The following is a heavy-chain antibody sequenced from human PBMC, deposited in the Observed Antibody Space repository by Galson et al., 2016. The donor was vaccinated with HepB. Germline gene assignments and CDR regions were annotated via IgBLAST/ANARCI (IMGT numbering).Heavy chain of an antibody. D-gene: IGHD2/OR15-2a*01. Sequence: SLRLSCAASGFTFSRYNMHWVRQAPGKGLEWVAVIWFDGSNKYYGDSVKGRFTISRDNSKNTLYLQMNSLRAEDTAVYYCARDHCDSGAYYYDSWGQGTLVTVSS. J-gene: IGHJ4*02. CDR3: ARDHCDSGAYYYDS. V-gene: IGHV3-33*01. CDR2: IWFDGSNK. CDR1: GFTFSRYN.